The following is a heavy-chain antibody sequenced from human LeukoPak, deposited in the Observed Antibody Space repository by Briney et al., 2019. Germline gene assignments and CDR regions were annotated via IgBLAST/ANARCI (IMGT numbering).Heavy chain of an antibody. CDR2: IKQDESEK. V-gene: IGHV3-7*01. CDR1: GFTFSNYW. Sequence: GGSLRLSCAASGFTFSNYWMSWVRQAPGKGLEWVANIKQDESEKFYVDSVKGRFTISRDNAKNSLYLQMNSLRTEDTAVYYCARDPSGSDFDYWGQGTLVTVSS. CDR3: ARDPSGSDFDY. J-gene: IGHJ4*02. D-gene: IGHD5-12*01.